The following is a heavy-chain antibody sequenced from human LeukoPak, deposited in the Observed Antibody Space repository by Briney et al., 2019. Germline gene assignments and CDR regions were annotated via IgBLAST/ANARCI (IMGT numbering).Heavy chain of an antibody. V-gene: IGHV3-53*01. D-gene: IGHD4/OR15-4a*01. CDR3: ARRAGAYSHPYDY. CDR2: IYSDNT. Sequence: GGSLRLSCTVSGFTVSSNSMSWVRQAPGKGLEWVSFIYSDNTHYSDSVKGRFTISRDNSKTTLYLQMNSLRAEDTAVYYCARRAGAYSHPYDYWGQGTLVTVSS. J-gene: IGHJ4*02. CDR1: GFTVSSNS.